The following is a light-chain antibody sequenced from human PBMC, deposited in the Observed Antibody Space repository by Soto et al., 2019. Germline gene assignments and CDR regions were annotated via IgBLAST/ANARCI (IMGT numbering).Light chain of an antibody. Sequence: DIPLTQSPSFLSASVGDRVTITLRASQGISSFLAWYQQKPGKAPNLLISAASTLRTGSPSRFGGSGSGTGFTLTNSGLQPEDFATYDCQHVNTYPLSLGGGTKVEI. J-gene: IGKJ4*01. CDR3: QHVNTYPLS. CDR1: QGISSF. V-gene: IGKV1-9*01. CDR2: AAS.